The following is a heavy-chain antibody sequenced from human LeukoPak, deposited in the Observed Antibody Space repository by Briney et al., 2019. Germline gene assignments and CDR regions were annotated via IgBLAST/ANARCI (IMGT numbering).Heavy chain of an antibody. CDR3: ARDLRSCSGGECYEYKWFDP. CDR1: GFTVNSNY. D-gene: IGHD2-21*01. Sequence: PGGSLTLSCGAAGFTVNSNYMAWVRQAPGKGLHWVAFINGGGSTHCSESVRGRFPISRHNSNNTLYLQMDSLRPEDTGVYYCARDLRSCSGGECYEYKWFDPWGQGTLVTVSS. CDR2: INGGGST. V-gene: IGHV3-53*04. J-gene: IGHJ5*02.